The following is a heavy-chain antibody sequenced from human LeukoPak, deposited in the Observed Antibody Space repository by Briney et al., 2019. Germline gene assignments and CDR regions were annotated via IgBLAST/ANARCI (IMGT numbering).Heavy chain of an antibody. CDR3: ARSHYYDSSGYDLGDY. J-gene: IGHJ4*02. CDR1: GGSISSGGYY. V-gene: IGHV4-31*01. Sequence: PSQTLSLTCTVSGGSISSGGYYWSWIRQHPGKGLEWIGYIYHSGSTYYNPSLKSQVTISVDTSKNQFSLKLSSVTAADTAVYYCARSHYYDSSGYDLGDYWGQGTLVTVSS. CDR2: IYHSGST. D-gene: IGHD3-22*01.